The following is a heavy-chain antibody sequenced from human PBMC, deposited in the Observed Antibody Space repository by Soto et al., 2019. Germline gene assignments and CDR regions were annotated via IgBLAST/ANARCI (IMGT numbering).Heavy chain of an antibody. V-gene: IGHV3-33*01. Sequence: QVQLVESGGGVVQPGRSLRLSCAASGFTFTSYGMQWVRQAPGKGLEWVAVIWHDGSNQYYADSVKGRFTISRDNSNNTLYLQLNSLRAEDTAVYYCARERGQIDYWDQGTLVTVSS. CDR1: GFTFTSYG. CDR3: ARERGQIDY. J-gene: IGHJ4*02. CDR2: IWHDGSNQ.